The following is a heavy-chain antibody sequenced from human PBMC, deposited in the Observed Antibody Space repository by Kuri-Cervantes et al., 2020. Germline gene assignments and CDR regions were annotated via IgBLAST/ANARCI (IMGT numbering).Heavy chain of an antibody. CDR3: ARDLDTAMSPGVEGGY. V-gene: IGHV3-53*01. CDR2: IYSGGST. CDR1: GFTFSDYY. D-gene: IGHD5-18*01. J-gene: IGHJ4*02. Sequence: LSLTCAASGFTFSDYYMSWVRQAPGKGLEWVSVIYSGGSTYYADSVKGRFTISRDNSKNTLYLQMNSLRAEDTAVYYCARDLDTAMSPGVEGGYWGQGTLVTVSS.